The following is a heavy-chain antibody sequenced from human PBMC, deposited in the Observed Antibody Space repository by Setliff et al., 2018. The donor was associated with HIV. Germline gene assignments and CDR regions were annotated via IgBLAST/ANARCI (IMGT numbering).Heavy chain of an antibody. Sequence: SVPTLVNPTQTLTLTCTFSGLSLSTSGVGVGWIRQSPGKALEWLAFIYWNNNKHYSTSLKSRLTVTKDTSKNRVVFTMTNMDPVDTATYYCAYSGRQLRGPYFDFWGQGTPVTVSS. CDR1: GLSLSTSGVG. CDR2: IYWNNNK. D-gene: IGHD1-1*01. J-gene: IGHJ4*02. CDR3: AYSGRQLRGPYFDF. V-gene: IGHV2-5*01.